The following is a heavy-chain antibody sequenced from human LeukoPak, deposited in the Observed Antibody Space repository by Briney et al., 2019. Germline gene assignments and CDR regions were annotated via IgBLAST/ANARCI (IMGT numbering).Heavy chain of an antibody. CDR1: GGTFSSYA. Sequence: SVKVSCKASGGTFSSYAISWVRQAPGQGLEWMGGIIPIFGTANYAQKFQGRVTITTDESTSTAYMELSSLRSEDTAVYYCAILPVTTGGAVISWGQGTLVTVSS. CDR2: IIPIFGTA. CDR3: AILPVTTGGAVIS. V-gene: IGHV1-69*05. J-gene: IGHJ5*02. D-gene: IGHD4-17*01.